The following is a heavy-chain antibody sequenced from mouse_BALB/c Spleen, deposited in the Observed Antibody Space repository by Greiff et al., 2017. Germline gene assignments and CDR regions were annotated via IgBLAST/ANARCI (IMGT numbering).Heavy chain of an antibody. V-gene: IGHV5-12-1*01. CDR1: GFAFSSYD. D-gene: IGHD3-3*01. J-gene: IGHJ3*01. CDR2: ISSGGGST. CDR3: ARQDGTGFAY. Sequence: EVMLVESGGGLVKPGGSLKLSCAASGFAFSSYDMSWVRQTPEKRLEWVAYISSGGGSTYYPDTVKGRFTISRDNAKNTLYLQMSSLKSEDTAMYYCARQDGTGFAYWGQGTLVTVSA.